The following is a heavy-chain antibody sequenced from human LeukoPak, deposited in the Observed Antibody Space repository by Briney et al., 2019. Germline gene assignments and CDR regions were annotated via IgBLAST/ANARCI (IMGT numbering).Heavy chain of an antibody. D-gene: IGHD6-19*01. V-gene: IGHV1-2*02. CDR1: GYTFTGYY. CDR2: INPTSFGT. Sequence: ASVKVSCKASGYTFTGYYIHWVRQAPGQGLEWMGWINPTSFGTKYEQKFQGRVTMTRDTSISTDYLELSDLRSDDTAVYYCARFRGSGWYSFDLWGQGTLVTVSS. CDR3: ARFRGSGWYSFDL. J-gene: IGHJ5*02.